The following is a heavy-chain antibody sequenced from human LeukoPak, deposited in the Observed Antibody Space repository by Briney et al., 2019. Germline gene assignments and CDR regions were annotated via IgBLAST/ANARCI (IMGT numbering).Heavy chain of an antibody. CDR1: GFTLSSYT. Sequence: KPGGSLRLSCAASGFTLSSYTMNWVRQAPGKGLEWVSSISSSSSYIYYADSVKGRFTISRDNAKNSLSLQMNSLRAEDTAVYYCARDGPGNYDSSSFDYWGQGTLVTVSS. CDR2: ISSSSSYI. J-gene: IGHJ4*02. CDR3: ARDGPGNYDSSSFDY. D-gene: IGHD3-22*01. V-gene: IGHV3-21*01.